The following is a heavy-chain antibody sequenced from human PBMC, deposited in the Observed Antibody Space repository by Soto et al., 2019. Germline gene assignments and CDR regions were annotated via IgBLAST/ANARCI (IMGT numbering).Heavy chain of an antibody. J-gene: IGHJ4*02. CDR1: GITFYKDW. V-gene: IGHV3-15*01. D-gene: IGHD6-6*01. CDR3: TTDRAIAIRPIFDY. Sequence: EVQLVESGGGLVKPVGSLRLSCASSGITFYKDWMSWARQAPGKGLEWIGRVKSEADGGTIDYAASVKGRFTISRDMSKNTIYLQMNSLEIDDTAVYYCTTDRAIAIRPIFDYWGQGAQVTVSS. CDR2: VKSEADGGTI.